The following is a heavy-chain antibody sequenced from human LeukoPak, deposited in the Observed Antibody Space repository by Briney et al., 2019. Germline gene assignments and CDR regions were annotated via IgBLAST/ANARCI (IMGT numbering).Heavy chain of an antibody. CDR1: GFTFSSYS. J-gene: IGHJ4*02. Sequence: GGSLRLSCAASGFTFSSYSMNWVRQAPGKGLEWVSSISSSSSYIYYADSVKGRFTISRDNAKNSLYLQMNSLRAEDTAVYYCARTVEGQLVPTHYSDYWGQGTLVTVSS. CDR3: ARTVEGQLVPTHYSDY. V-gene: IGHV3-21*01. CDR2: ISSSSSYI. D-gene: IGHD6-13*01.